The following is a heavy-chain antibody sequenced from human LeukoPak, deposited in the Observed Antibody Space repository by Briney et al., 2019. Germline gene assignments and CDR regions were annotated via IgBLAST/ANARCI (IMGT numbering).Heavy chain of an antibody. CDR3: AKTPDYYGSGSSSYIDC. J-gene: IGHJ4*02. V-gene: IGHV3-23*01. CDR1: RFTFSSYA. CDR2: ISGSGGGT. Sequence: GGSLRLSCAASRFTFSSYAMSWVRQAPGKGLEWVSAISGSGGGTYYANSVKGRFTISRDNSRDTLYLQMNSLRAEDTALYFCAKTPDYYGSGSSSYIDCWGQRTLVSVSS. D-gene: IGHD3-10*01.